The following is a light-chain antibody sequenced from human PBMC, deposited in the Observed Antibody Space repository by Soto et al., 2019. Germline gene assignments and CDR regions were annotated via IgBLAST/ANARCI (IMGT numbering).Light chain of an antibody. V-gene: IGKV1-5*01. CDR2: DAS. Sequence: DIQMTQSPSTLSAFVGDRVTITCRASQSVSSSLAWYQQKTGNAPKLLIYDASTWESGVTSRFIGSGYGTEFTLTINSLQPGDFATYYCQQYESFSPYTFGQGTRLEI. J-gene: IGKJ2*01. CDR3: QQYESFSPYT. CDR1: QSVSSS.